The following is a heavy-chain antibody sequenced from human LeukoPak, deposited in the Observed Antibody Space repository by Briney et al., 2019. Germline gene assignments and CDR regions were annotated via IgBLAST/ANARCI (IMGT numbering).Heavy chain of an antibody. CDR1: GFTFSSYA. Sequence: GGSLRLSCAASGFTFSSYAMSWVRQAPGKGLEWVSSISSSSSYIYYADSVKGRFTISRDNAKNSLYLQMNSLRAEDTAVYYCARVGYYYDSSGISYFDYWGQGTLVTVSS. J-gene: IGHJ4*02. CDR2: ISSSSSYI. CDR3: ARVGYYYDSSGISYFDY. V-gene: IGHV3-21*01. D-gene: IGHD3-22*01.